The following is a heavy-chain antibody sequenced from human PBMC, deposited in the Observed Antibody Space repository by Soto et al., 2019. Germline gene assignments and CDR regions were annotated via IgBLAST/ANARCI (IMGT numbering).Heavy chain of an antibody. CDR2: ISGSGGST. J-gene: IGHJ6*02. V-gene: IGHV3-23*01. Sequence: GGSLRLSCAASGFTFSSYAMSWVRQAPGKGLEWVSAISGSGGSTYYADSVKGRFTISRDNSKNTLYLQMNSLRAEDTAVYYCAKTLYSGYDLYYYYGMDVWGQGTTVTVSS. D-gene: IGHD5-12*01. CDR1: GFTFSSYA. CDR3: AKTLYSGYDLYYYYGMDV.